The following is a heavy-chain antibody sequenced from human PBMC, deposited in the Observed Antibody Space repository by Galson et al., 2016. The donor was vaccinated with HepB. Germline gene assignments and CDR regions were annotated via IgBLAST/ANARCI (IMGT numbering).Heavy chain of an antibody. J-gene: IGHJ6*03. CDR2: ISAYNGHT. CDR3: ARAEGSGLGYMDV. Sequence: SVKVSCKAFGYTFTSYGISWVRQAPRQGLEWMGWISAYNGHTNYARNLQGRVTMTTVTSTNTAYMELRRLRSDDTAVYYCARAEGSGLGYMDVWGKGTTVIVSS. V-gene: IGHV1-18*04. D-gene: IGHD6-19*01. CDR1: GYTFTSYG.